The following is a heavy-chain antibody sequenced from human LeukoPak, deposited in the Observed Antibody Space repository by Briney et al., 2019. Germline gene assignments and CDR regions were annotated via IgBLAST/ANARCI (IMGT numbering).Heavy chain of an antibody. Sequence: GASVKVSCKVSGYTLTELFMHWVRQAPGKGLDRMGGFDPQDGEPIYAQKSQGRVTMTEDTSPDPAYLELRRLEREDTAVYYCARGVVPAAPAIGFDPWGQGTLVTVSS. CDR1: GYTLTELF. CDR2: FDPQDGEP. V-gene: IGHV1-24*01. CDR3: ARGVVPAAPAIGFDP. D-gene: IGHD2-2*01. J-gene: IGHJ5*02.